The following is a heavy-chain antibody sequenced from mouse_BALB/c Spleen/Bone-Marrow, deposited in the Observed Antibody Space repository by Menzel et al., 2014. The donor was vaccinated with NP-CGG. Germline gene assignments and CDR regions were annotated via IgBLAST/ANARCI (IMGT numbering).Heavy chain of an antibody. J-gene: IGHJ3*01. V-gene: IGHV1-53*01. CDR1: GYTFTSYY. CDR3: IRSAGTGFAY. CDR2: INPSNGGT. Sequence: QVQLQQSGTELVKPGASVKLSCKASGYTFTSYYMFWVKQRPGQGLEWIGEINPSNGGTVFNEKFKSEVTLTVDKSSSTAYIQLSGLTSEDSAVYYCIRSAGTGFAYWGQGTLVTVS. D-gene: IGHD3-3*01.